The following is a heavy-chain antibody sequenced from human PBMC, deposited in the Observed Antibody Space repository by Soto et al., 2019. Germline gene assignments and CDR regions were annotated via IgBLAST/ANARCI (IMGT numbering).Heavy chain of an antibody. V-gene: IGHV4-59*01. CDR3: TRVPLDSADGPDC. Sequence: QVQLQESGPGLVKPSGTLSLTCHVSGSSMSDYYWSWIRQSPGKGLEWFGYIYHTGTTNYNPSLTKRVTMSIDTSSNPFSLRVRSVTAADTAVYFCTRVPLDSADGPDCWGQGTLVTVSS. J-gene: IGHJ4*02. D-gene: IGHD2-21*01. CDR2: IYHTGTT. CDR1: GSSMSDYY.